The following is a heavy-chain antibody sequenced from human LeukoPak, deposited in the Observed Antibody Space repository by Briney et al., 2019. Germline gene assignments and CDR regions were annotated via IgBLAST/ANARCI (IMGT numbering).Heavy chain of an antibody. Sequence: EPSETLSLTCGVSGGSFSTFYWNWIRQHPGKGLEWIGEINHNGNTNYNPSLKGRVTLSVDKSKNQFSLKLRSATAADTALYYCATVAIRAAFHFDHWGQGLLVTVSS. V-gene: IGHV4-34*01. CDR3: ATVAIRAAFHFDH. J-gene: IGHJ4*02. D-gene: IGHD3-10*01. CDR1: GGSFSTFY. CDR2: INHNGNT.